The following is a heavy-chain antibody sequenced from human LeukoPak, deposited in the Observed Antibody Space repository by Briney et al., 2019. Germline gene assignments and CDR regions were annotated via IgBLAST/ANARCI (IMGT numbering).Heavy chain of an antibody. CDR3: ARAVVVVTATPPTTYYFDY. J-gene: IGHJ4*02. CDR1: GFTVSSNY. D-gene: IGHD2-21*02. CDR2: IYSGGST. Sequence: GGSLRLSGAASGFTVSSNYMSWVRQAPGKGLEWGSVIYSGGSTYYADSVKGRFTISRDNSKNTLYLQMNSLRAEDTAVYYCARAVVVVTATPPTTYYFDYWGQGTLVTVSS. V-gene: IGHV3-53*01.